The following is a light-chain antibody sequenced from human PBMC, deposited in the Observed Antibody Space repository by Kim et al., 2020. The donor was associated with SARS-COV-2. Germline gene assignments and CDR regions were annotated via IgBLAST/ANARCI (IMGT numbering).Light chain of an antibody. CDR3: QQDYNLL. Sequence: PGERVTLSCRASQSVSSIYLTWYQQTPRQAPRLLIYGASTRATGIPARFSGSGSGTDFTLTISSLQPEDFAVYYCQQDYNLLFGQGTKLEI. J-gene: IGKJ2*01. CDR1: QSVSSIY. CDR2: GAS. V-gene: IGKV3D-7*01.